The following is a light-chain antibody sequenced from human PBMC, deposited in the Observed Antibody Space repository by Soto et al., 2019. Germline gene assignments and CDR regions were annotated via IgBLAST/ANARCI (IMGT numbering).Light chain of an antibody. CDR1: QSVSSSY. CDR2: GAS. CDR3: QQYGSSPWT. Sequence: EIVLTQSRGTLSLSPGERASLSCRASQSVSSSYLAWYKQKPGQAPRLLIYGASSRATGIPDRFSGSGSGTDITLTISRLEPEDFAVYYCQQYGSSPWTFGQGTKVEIK. V-gene: IGKV3-20*01. J-gene: IGKJ1*01.